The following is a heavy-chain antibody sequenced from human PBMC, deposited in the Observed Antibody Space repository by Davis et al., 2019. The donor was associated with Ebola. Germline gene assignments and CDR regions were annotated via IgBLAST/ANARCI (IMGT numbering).Heavy chain of an antibody. CDR3: ARGDFDWLRVGMDV. V-gene: IGHV4-34*01. CDR2: INHSGST. J-gene: IGHJ6*02. D-gene: IGHD3-9*01. Sequence: GSLRLSCAVYGGSISGYYWSWIRQPPGKGLEWIGEINHSGSTNYNPSLKSRVTISVDTSKNQFSLKLSSVTAADTAVYYCARGDFDWLRVGMDVWGQGTTVTVSS. CDR1: GGSISGYY.